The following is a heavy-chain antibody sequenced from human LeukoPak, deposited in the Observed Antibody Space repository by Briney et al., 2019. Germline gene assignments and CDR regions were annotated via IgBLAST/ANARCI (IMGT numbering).Heavy chain of an antibody. CDR1: GYTFTSYY. Sequence: ASVKVSCKASGYTFTSYYMHWVRQAPGQGLEWMGIINPSGGSTSYAQKFQGRVTMTRDTSTSTVYMELSSLRSEDTAVYYCARERGRSGSHSVNWFDPWGQGTLVTVSS. CDR2: INPSGGST. V-gene: IGHV1-46*01. D-gene: IGHD1-26*01. CDR3: ARERGRSGSHSVNWFDP. J-gene: IGHJ5*02.